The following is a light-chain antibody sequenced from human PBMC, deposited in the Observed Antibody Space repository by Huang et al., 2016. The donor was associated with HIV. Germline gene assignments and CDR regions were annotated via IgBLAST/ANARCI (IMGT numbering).Light chain of an antibody. J-gene: IGKJ1*01. V-gene: IGKV3-15*01. Sequence: DIVMTQSPATLSVSPGERATLSCRARQSVSTNVGWYQQKPGQAPWLLIYYASTRAAGVPARFSGSGSGTEVTLTISSLQSEDFAVYYCQQYYNWPPWTFGQGTKVEIK. CDR2: YAS. CDR3: QQYYNWPPWT. CDR1: QSVSTN.